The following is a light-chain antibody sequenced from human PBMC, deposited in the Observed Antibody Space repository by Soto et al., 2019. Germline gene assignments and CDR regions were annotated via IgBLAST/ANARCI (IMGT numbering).Light chain of an antibody. J-gene: IGKJ5*01. CDR2: GAS. Sequence: ETVMTQSPATLSVSPGERATLSCRASQSVGSDLAWYQQKPGQAPRLLIYGASTRGTGIPARFSGSGSGTEFILTITGLQSEDFSVYYCQQYKSWPPISFGQGTRLDIK. V-gene: IGKV3-15*01. CDR3: QQYKSWPPIS. CDR1: QSVGSD.